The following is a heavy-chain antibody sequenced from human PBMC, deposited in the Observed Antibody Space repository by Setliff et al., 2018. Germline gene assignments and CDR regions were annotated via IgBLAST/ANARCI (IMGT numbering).Heavy chain of an antibody. D-gene: IGHD4-17*01. J-gene: IGHJ4*02. CDR3: ARSTVTQDFDY. CDR2: IYPGDSDT. Sequence: GGSLTLSCKGSGYTFMTYWIGWVRQMPGKGLEWMGIIYPGDSDTTYSPSFQGKVTISADKSISTAYLQWSTLKASDTAMYYCARSTVTQDFDYWGQGTLVTVSS. CDR1: GYTFMTYW. V-gene: IGHV5-51*01.